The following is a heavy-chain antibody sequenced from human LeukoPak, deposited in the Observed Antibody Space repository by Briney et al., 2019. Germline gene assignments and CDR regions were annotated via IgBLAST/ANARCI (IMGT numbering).Heavy chain of an antibody. CDR2: ISSSGSTI. D-gene: IGHD5-18*01. J-gene: IGHJ6*02. Sequence: GGSLRLSCAASGFTFSDYYMSWIRQAPGKGLEWVSYISSSGSTIYYAGSVKCRFTISRDNAKNSLYLQMNSLRAEDTAVYYCARDSGYGAYYYGMDVWGQGTTVTVSS. V-gene: IGHV3-11*01. CDR3: ARDSGYGAYYYGMDV. CDR1: GFTFSDYY.